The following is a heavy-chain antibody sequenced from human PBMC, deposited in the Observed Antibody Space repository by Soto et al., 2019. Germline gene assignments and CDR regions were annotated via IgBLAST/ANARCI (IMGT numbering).Heavy chain of an antibody. CDR2: IKQDGSEK. Sequence: GGSLRLSCTASGFTFSSYWMSWVRQAPGKGLEWVANIKQDGSEKYYVDSVKGRFTISRDNAKNSLYLQMNSLRAEDTAVYYCARERFGELSVYMDVWGKGTTVTVSS. CDR1: GFTFSSYW. D-gene: IGHD3-10*01. J-gene: IGHJ6*03. CDR3: ARERFGELSVYMDV. V-gene: IGHV3-7*01.